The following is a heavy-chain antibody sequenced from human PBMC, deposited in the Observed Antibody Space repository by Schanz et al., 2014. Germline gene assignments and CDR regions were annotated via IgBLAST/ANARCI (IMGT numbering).Heavy chain of an antibody. CDR3: AGLELSRGDDI. Sequence: QVQLPQSGPRLVKPSETLSLTCTVSGVSISSHFWNWIRQPPGKGLEWIGYIHSSGATIYNPSFKSRLTISIDRSKNQFSLKLNSVTAADTAVYFCAGLELSRGDDIWGQGTMVTVSS. V-gene: IGHV4-59*11. D-gene: IGHD1-1*01. J-gene: IGHJ3*02. CDR1: GVSISSHF. CDR2: IHSSGAT.